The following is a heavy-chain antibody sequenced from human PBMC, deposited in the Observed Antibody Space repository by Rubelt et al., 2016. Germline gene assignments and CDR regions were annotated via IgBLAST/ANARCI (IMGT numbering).Heavy chain of an antibody. D-gene: IGHD6-13*01. Sequence: QLQLQESGSGLVKPSQTLSLTCAVSGGSISSGGYSWSWIRQPPGKGLEWIGYIYHSGSTYYNPSLKSRVTISVDTSKNQVSLKLSSVTAADTAGYYCARVGYSSSWYVPYWGQGTLVTVSS. CDR1: GGSISSGGYS. CDR2: IYHSGST. J-gene: IGHJ4*02. V-gene: IGHV4-30-2*01. CDR3: ARVGYSSSWYVPY.